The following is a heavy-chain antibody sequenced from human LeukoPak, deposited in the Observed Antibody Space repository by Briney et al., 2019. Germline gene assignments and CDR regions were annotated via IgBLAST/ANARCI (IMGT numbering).Heavy chain of an antibody. CDR2: ISDDGRNK. CDR3: AKRPSDYGDYVTYFDY. V-gene: IGHV3-30*18. CDR1: GFSFISYG. Sequence: GGSLRLSCAASGFSFISYGMHWVRKAPGKGLEWVGVISDDGRNKKYADSVKGRFTISRDNSKDTLYLQMNSLRDEDTAVYYCAKRPSDYGDYVTYFDYWGQGTLVTVSS. D-gene: IGHD4-17*01. J-gene: IGHJ4*02.